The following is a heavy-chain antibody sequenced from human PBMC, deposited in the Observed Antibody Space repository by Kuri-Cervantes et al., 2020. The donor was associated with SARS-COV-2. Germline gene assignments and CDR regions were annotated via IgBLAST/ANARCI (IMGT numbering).Heavy chain of an antibody. V-gene: IGHV3-53*01. CDR1: GFTVSSNY. CDR2: IYSGGTT. J-gene: IGHJ1*01. Sequence: GESLKISCAASGFTVSSNYMNWVRQAPGKGLEWVSVIYSGGTTYYADSVKGRFTISRDNSKNTLYLQMNSLRAEDTAVYYCASNYYDSSGYYQHWGQGTLVTVSS. CDR3: ASNYYDSSGYYQH. D-gene: IGHD3-22*01.